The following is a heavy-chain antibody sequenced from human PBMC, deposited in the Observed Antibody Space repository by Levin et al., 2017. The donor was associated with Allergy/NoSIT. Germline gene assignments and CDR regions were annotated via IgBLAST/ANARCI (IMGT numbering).Heavy chain of an antibody. D-gene: IGHD1-26*01. CDR3: AKIGLVGATKSQNSLFEADY. CDR1: GFTFSSYG. V-gene: IGHV3-30*18. J-gene: IGHJ4*02. CDR2: ISYDGSNK. Sequence: GGSLRLSCAASGFTFSSYGMHWVRQAPGKGLEWVALISYDGSNKYYADSVEGRFTISRDNSKNTLYLQVNSLRPEDTAVYYCAKIGLVGATKSQNSLFEADYWGQGTLVTVSS.